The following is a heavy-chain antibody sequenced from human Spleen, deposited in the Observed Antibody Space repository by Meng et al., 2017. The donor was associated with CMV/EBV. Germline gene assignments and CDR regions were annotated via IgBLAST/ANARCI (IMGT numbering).Heavy chain of an antibody. Sequence: GESLKISCAASGFTFSDYYMSWIRQAPGKGLEWVSYISSSGSTIYYADSVKGRFTISRDNAKNSLYLQMNSLRAEDTAVYYCARDPGIVAYFGYWGQGTLVTVSS. CDR3: ARDPGIVAYFGY. CDR2: ISSSGSTI. J-gene: IGHJ4*02. D-gene: IGHD1-26*01. V-gene: IGHV3-11*04. CDR1: GFTFSDYY.